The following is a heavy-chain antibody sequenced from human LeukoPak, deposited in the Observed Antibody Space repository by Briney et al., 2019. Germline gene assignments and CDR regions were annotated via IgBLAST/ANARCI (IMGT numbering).Heavy chain of an antibody. CDR3: VEGGAPSYYDGSGDAYFDY. D-gene: IGHD3-22*01. V-gene: IGHV3-23*01. CDR1: GFTFSSYA. J-gene: IGHJ4*02. Sequence: GGSLRLSCAASGFTFSSYAMSWVRQAPGKGLEWVSVISGNGDRTSYADSVKGRFTVSRDNSKNTLYLQMNSLRAEDTAVYFCVEGGAPSYYDGSGDAYFDYWGQGTLVTVSS. CDR2: ISGNGDRT.